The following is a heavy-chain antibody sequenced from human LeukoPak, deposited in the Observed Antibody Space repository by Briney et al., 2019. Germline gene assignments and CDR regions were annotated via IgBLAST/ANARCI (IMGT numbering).Heavy chain of an antibody. CDR1: GYTFTGYY. J-gene: IGHJ5*02. CDR2: INPNSGGT. CDR3: ARATRRGHSDFWSGYWFDP. Sequence: ASVKVSCKASGYTFTGYYMHWVRQAPGQGLEWMGWINPNSGGTNYAQKFQGRVTMTRDTSISTAYMELSRLRSDDTAVYYCARATRRGHSDFWSGYWFDPWGQGTLVTVSS. V-gene: IGHV1-2*02. D-gene: IGHD3-3*01.